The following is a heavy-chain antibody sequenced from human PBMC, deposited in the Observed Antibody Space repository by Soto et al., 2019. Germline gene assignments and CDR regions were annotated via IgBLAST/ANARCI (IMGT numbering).Heavy chain of an antibody. CDR1: GFTFSSYA. D-gene: IGHD3-3*01. Sequence: GVLRLSCAASGFTFSSYAMSWVRQAPGKGLEWVSAISGSGGSTHYADSVKGRFTISRDNSKNTLYLQMNSLRAGDTAVYYCAKGDDFWSGYPYYYYYGMDVWGQGTTVTVSS. J-gene: IGHJ6*02. CDR3: AKGDDFWSGYPYYYYYGMDV. CDR2: ISGSGGST. V-gene: IGHV3-23*01.